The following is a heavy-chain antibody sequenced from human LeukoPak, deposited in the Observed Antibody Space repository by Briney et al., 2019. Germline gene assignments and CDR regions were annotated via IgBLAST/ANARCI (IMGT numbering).Heavy chain of an antibody. D-gene: IGHD2-2*02. CDR1: GGTFSSYA. Sequence: SVKVSCKSSGGTFSSYAISWVRQAPGQGLEWMGGIIPILGTANYAQKFQGRVTITADESTSTACMELSSLRSEDTAVYYCARSRDIVVVPAAILGAFDIWGQGTMVTVSS. V-gene: IGHV1-69*13. CDR2: IIPILGTA. J-gene: IGHJ3*02. CDR3: ARSRDIVVVPAAILGAFDI.